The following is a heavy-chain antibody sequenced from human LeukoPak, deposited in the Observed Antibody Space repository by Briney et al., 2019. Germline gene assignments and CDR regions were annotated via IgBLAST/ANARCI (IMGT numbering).Heavy chain of an antibody. CDR2: IYYSGST. CDR3: AREDYGDYPTLFDY. Sequence: SETLSLTCTVSGGSISSYYWSWIRQPPGKGLEWIGYIYYSGSTNYNPSLKSRVTISVDTSKNQFSLKLSSVTAADTAVYYCAREDYGDYPTLFDYWGQGTPVTVSS. V-gene: IGHV4-59*01. J-gene: IGHJ4*02. D-gene: IGHD4-17*01. CDR1: GGSISSYY.